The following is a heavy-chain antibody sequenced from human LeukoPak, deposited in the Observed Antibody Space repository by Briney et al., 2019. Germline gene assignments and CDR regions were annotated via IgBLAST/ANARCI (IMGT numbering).Heavy chain of an antibody. D-gene: IGHD3-22*01. CDR1: GDSISSGNSY. CDR3: ARHVHYHDFSGFLA. V-gene: IGHV4-39*01. CDR2: IYYIGNT. Sequence: SETLSLTCTVSGDSISSGNSYWGWIRQLPGEGLEWIGTIYYIGNTYYSPSLNSRVTMSVDTSKNQFSLKLTSMTAADTAVYYCARHVHYHDFSGFLAWGQGTLVTVSS. J-gene: IGHJ5*02.